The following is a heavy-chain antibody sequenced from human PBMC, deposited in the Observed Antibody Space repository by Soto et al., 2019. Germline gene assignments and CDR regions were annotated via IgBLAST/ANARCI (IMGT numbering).Heavy chain of an antibody. J-gene: IGHJ4*02. CDR2: IYYSGST. V-gene: IGHV4-59*12. CDR3: ARDHRLRRFDY. D-gene: IGHD4-17*01. Sequence: PSETLSLTCTVSGGSISSYYWSWIRQPPGKGLEWIGYIYYSGSTNYNPSLKSRVTISVDTSKNQFSLKLSSVTAADTAVYYCARDHRLRRFDYWGQGTLVTVSS. CDR1: GGSISSYY.